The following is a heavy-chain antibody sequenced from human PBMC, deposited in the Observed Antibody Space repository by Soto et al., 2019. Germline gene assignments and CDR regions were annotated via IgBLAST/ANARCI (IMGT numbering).Heavy chain of an antibody. D-gene: IGHD3-16*02. Sequence: ASETLSLTCTVSGDSISNGDYYWSWIRQPPGRGLEWIGYIDSSGSTYYNPSLKSRLTMSVDMSKNQFSLRLTSVTAADTAVYYCGSRYRCWDQRLLVTVSS. V-gene: IGHV4-30-4*01. J-gene: IGHJ4*02. CDR2: IDSSGST. CDR1: GDSISNGDYY. CDR3: GSRYRC.